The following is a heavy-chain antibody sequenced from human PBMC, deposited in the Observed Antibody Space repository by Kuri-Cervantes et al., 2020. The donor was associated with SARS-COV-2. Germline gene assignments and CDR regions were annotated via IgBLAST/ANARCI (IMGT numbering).Heavy chain of an antibody. Sequence: GESLKISCAASGFTFSDHYMDWVRQAPGKGLEWVSYISSSGSTIYYADSVKGRFTISRDNAKNSLYLQMNSLRAEDTAVYYCARQLGITIFGVVTGRDAFDIWGQGTMVTVSS. CDR3: ARQLGITIFGVVTGRDAFDI. CDR2: ISSSGSTI. J-gene: IGHJ3*02. V-gene: IGHV3-11*04. D-gene: IGHD3-3*01. CDR1: GFTFSDHY.